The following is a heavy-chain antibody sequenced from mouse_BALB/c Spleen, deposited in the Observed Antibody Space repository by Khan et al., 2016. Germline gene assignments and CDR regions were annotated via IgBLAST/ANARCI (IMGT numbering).Heavy chain of an antibody. D-gene: IGHD1-1*01. J-gene: IGHJ1*01. CDR1: GYSITSDYA. CDR3: ARSNYAQDV. CDR2: ISYSDST. V-gene: IGHV3-2*02. Sequence: EVQFQESGPGLVKPSQSLSLTCTVTGYSITSDYAWNWIRQFPGNKLEWMGYISYSDSTSYNQSLKSRTSITRDTSKNQFFLQLNSVTTEDTATYYCARSNYAQDVWGAGTTVTVSS.